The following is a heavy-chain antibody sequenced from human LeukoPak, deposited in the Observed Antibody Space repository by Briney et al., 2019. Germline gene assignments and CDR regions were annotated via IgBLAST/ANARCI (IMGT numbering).Heavy chain of an antibody. CDR1: GFTFSSYA. J-gene: IGHJ4*02. V-gene: IGHV3-23*01. CDR3: AKDHFSREPGSGNEDY. Sequence: PGGSLRLSCAASGFTFSSYAMSWVRQAPGKGLEWVSAISGSGGSTYYADSVKGRFTISRDNFKNTLYLQMNSLRAEDTAVYYCAKDHFSREPGSGNEDYWGQGTLVTVSS. CDR2: ISGSGGST. D-gene: IGHD3-10*01.